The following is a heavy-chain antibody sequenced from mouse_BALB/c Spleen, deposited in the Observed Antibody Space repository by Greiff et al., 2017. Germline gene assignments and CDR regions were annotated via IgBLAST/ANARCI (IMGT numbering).Heavy chain of an antibody. CDR2: ISCYNGAT. J-gene: IGHJ4*01. Sequence: LVKPGASVKISCKASGYSFTGYYMHWVKQSHGKSLEWIGYISCYNGATSYNQKFKGKATFTVDTSSSTAYMQFNSLTSEDSAVYYCARENYDYERAMDYWGQGTSVTVSS. CDR1: GYSFTGYY. V-gene: IGHV1S34*01. D-gene: IGHD2-4*01. CDR3: ARENYDYERAMDY.